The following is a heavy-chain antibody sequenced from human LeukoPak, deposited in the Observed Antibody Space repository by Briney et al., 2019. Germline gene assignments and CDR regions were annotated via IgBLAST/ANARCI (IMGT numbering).Heavy chain of an antibody. Sequence: ASVKVSCKASGYTFNNYGISWVRQAPGQGLEWMGWVTSYDGDTNYAQKFHGRVTMTTDTSTSTAYMELRSLRFDDTAIYYCAKDWHILTGRNCFDPWGQGTLVTVSS. D-gene: IGHD3-9*01. CDR1: GYTFNNYG. CDR3: AKDWHILTGRNCFDP. CDR2: VTSYDGDT. V-gene: IGHV1-18*01. J-gene: IGHJ5*02.